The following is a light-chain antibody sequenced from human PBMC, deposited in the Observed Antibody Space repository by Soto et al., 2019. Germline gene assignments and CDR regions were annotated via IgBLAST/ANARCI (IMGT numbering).Light chain of an antibody. CDR3: QHRSNWIT. CDR1: QSVSSY. Sequence: EIVLTQSPATLSLSPGERATLSCRASQSVSSYLAWYQQKPGQAPRLLIYGASNRATGIPARFSGSGSGTDFTITISGLEPEDVAVYYCQHRSNWITFGQGTRLEIK. V-gene: IGKV3-11*01. CDR2: GAS. J-gene: IGKJ5*01.